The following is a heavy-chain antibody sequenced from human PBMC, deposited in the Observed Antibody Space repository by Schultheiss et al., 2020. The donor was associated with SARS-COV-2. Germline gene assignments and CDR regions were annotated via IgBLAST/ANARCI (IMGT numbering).Heavy chain of an antibody. J-gene: IGHJ4*02. CDR2: INPNSGGT. D-gene: IGHD5-24*01. V-gene: IGHV1-2*02. CDR3: ARGWFIEMATVCLDY. Sequence: GESLKISCKASGYTLTGYHMHWVRQAPGQGLEWMGWINPNSGGTNYAQKFQGRVTMTRDTSISTAYMELSRLTSDDTAVYYCARGWFIEMATVCLDYWGQGTLVTVSS. CDR1: GYTLTGYH.